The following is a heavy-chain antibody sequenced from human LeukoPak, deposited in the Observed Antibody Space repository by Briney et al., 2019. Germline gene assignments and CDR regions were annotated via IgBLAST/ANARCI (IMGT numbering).Heavy chain of an antibody. CDR1: GYTFTSFH. Sequence: ASVKVSCKASGYTFTSFHMHWVRQAPGQGLEWMGIINPSGGGTSYPQEFQGRVTMTRDTSTSTVYMELSSLRSEDTAVYYCARVPHSSAGDNFDYWGQGTLVTVSS. CDR2: INPSGGGT. CDR3: ARVPHSSAGDNFDY. V-gene: IGHV1-46*01. D-gene: IGHD2-15*01. J-gene: IGHJ4*02.